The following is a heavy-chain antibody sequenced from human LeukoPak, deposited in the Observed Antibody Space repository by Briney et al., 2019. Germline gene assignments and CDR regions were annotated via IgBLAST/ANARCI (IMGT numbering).Heavy chain of an antibody. CDR1: GFTFSSYS. CDR3: ARASGDIVETATMGSY. D-gene: IGHD5-18*01. CDR2: IISSSSSI. Sequence: GGSLRLSCAASGFTFSSYSMNWVRQAPGKGLEWVSSIISSSSSIYYADSVKGRFTISRDNAKNSLYLQMNSLRAEDTAVYYCARASGDIVETATMGSYWGQGTLVTVSS. V-gene: IGHV3-21*01. J-gene: IGHJ4*02.